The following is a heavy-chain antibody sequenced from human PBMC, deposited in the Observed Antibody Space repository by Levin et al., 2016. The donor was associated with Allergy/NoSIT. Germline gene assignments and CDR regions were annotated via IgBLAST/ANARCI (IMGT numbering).Heavy chain of an antibody. CDR3: ATPRGEAGAVDF. D-gene: IGHD6-13*01. CDR2: IRSKPYSYAT. CDR1: GITFSGSA. J-gene: IGHJ4*02. Sequence: GGSLRLSCAASGITFSGSAIHWVRQASGKGLEWLGRIRSKPYSYATVYVESVKGRFTFSRDDSQNTAYLQMNSLKTEDTAVYYCATPRGEAGAVDFWGQGTLVTVSS. V-gene: IGHV3-73*01.